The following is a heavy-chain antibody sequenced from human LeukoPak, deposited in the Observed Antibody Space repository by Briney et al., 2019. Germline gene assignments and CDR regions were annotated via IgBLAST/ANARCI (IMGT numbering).Heavy chain of an antibody. CDR1: GFTFSSYA. Sequence: GGSLRLSCAASGFTFSSYAMSWVRQAPAKGLEWVSSISGSGASTYYADSVKGRFTISRDNSKTTLYLQMNSPRAEDTAVYYCTKARSYYYYGMDVWGQGTTVSVSS. J-gene: IGHJ6*02. CDR3: TKARSYYYYGMDV. CDR2: ISGSGAST. V-gene: IGHV3-23*01. D-gene: IGHD5-24*01.